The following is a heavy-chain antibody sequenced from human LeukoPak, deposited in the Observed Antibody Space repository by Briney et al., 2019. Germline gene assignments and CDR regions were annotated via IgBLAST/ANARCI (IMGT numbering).Heavy chain of an antibody. V-gene: IGHV4-39*07. CDR2: IYYSGST. Sequence: SETLSLTRTVSGSSVSSSSYYWAWIRQPPGKGLEWIGNIYYSGSTNYNPSLKSRVTISGDTSKNQFSLKLSSVTAADTAVYYCARGYCRGGSCPTFDYWGQGTLVTVSS. D-gene: IGHD2-15*01. CDR3: ARGYCRGGSCPTFDY. CDR1: GSSVSSSSYY. J-gene: IGHJ4*02.